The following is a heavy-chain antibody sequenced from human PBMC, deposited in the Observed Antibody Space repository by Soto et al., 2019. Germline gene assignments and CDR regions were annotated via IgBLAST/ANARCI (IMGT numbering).Heavy chain of an antibody. J-gene: IGHJ5*02. CDR2: MNPNSGNT. V-gene: IGHV1-8*01. CDR1: GYTFTSYD. CDR3: ARGIKYGAYSRWFDP. D-gene: IGHD4-17*01. Sequence: QVQLVQSGAEVKKPGASVKVSCTASGYTFTSYDINWVRQATGQGLEYLGWMNPNSGNTAYVQKFEGRVTMTWDTSITPAYMELSSLRSEDTAVYCCARGIKYGAYSRWFDPWGQGTLVTVSS.